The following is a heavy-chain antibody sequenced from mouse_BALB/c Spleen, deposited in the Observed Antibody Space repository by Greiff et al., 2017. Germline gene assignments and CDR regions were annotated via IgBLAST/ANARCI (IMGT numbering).Heavy chain of an antibody. Sequence: VKVVESGGGLVKPGGSLKLSCAASGFAFSSYDMSWVRQPPGKGLEWLGVIWAGGSTNYNSALMSRLSISKDNSKSQVFLKMNSLQTDDTAMYYCARDGTATYMDYWGQGTSVTVSS. V-gene: IGHV2-9*02. D-gene: IGHD1-2*01. CDR2: IWAGGST. CDR1: GFAFSSYD. CDR3: ARDGTATYMDY. J-gene: IGHJ4*01.